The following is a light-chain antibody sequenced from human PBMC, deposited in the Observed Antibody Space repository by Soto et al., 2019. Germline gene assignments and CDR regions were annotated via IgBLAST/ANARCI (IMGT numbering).Light chain of an antibody. CDR2: GAS. CDR3: QQYSNWPRT. CDR1: QSVASKY. Sequence: EIVLTQSPGTLSLSPGQRATLSCRGSQSVASKYLGWYQQKTGQAPRLLIYGASTRATGIPARLSGSGSGIELTITISSMQYEDFAVYYCQQYSNWPRTFGHGTKVDIK. J-gene: IGKJ1*01. V-gene: IGKV3-15*01.